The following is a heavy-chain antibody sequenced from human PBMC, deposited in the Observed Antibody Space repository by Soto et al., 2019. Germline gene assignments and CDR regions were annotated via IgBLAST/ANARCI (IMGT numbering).Heavy chain of an antibody. J-gene: IGHJ4*02. V-gene: IGHV3-21*01. D-gene: IGHD3-22*01. Sequence: GGSLRLSCAASGFTFSSYSMNWVRQAPGKGLEWVSSISSSSSYIYYADSVKGRFTISRDNAKNSLYLQMNSLRAEDTAVYYCARSRSYDTPFILDYWGQGTLVTVSS. CDR2: ISSSSSYI. CDR3: ARSRSYDTPFILDY. CDR1: GFTFSSYS.